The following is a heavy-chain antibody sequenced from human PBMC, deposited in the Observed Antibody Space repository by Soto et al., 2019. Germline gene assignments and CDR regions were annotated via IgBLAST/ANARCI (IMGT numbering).Heavy chain of an antibody. V-gene: IGHV3-11*06. J-gene: IGHJ4*02. CDR2: ISSSISYT. Sequence: GGSLRLSCAASGFSFSDYYMSWIRQAPGKGLEWVSYISSSISYTNYADSVKGRFTISRDNAKNSLYLQMNSLRAEDTAVYYCARMITFGGVVYYCEYWGEQTLVSTSS. CDR3: ARMITFGGVVYYCEY. CDR1: GFSFSDYY. D-gene: IGHD3-16*01.